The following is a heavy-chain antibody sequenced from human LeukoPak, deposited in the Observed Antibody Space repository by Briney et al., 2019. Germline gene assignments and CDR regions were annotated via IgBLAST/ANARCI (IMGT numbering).Heavy chain of an antibody. J-gene: IGHJ4*02. D-gene: IGHD3-22*01. Sequence: PSETLSLTCTVSGGSISTYYWSWIRQPAGKGLEWIGRIYTSGSTNYNPSLKSRVTMSVDTSRNQFSLKLSSVTAADTAVYYCARVRGSGYPHYFDYWGQGTLVTVSS. V-gene: IGHV4-4*07. CDR1: GGSISTYY. CDR2: IYTSGST. CDR3: ARVRGSGYPHYFDY.